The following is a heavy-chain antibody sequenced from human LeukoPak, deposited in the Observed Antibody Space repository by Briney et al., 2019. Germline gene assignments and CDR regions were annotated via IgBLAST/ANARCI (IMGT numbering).Heavy chain of an antibody. D-gene: IGHD1-26*01. CDR2: IYSGGST. J-gene: IGHJ6*02. CDR3: ARGPSGSYSYYYYGMDV. V-gene: IGHV3-53*01. CDR1: GFTFSSYS. Sequence: GGSLRLSCAASGFTFSSYSMSWVRQAPGKGLEWVSVIYSGGSTYYADSVKGRFTISRDNSKNTLYLQMNSLRAEDTAVYYCARGPSGSYSYYYYGMDVWGQGTTVTVSS.